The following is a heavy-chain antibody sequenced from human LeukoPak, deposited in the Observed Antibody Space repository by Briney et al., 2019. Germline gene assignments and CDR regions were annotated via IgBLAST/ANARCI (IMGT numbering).Heavy chain of an antibody. CDR2: IGGSGVTK. V-gene: IGHV3-23*01. Sequence: PGGSLRLSCAASGFKFTNYAMHWARQAPGKGLEWVSTIGGSGVTKFYADSVAGRFTISRDSSNNALFLQMNNLRAEDMAIYYCARGASSWEYTTFDVWGQGAIVTVSS. D-gene: IGHD6-13*01. CDR1: GFKFTNYA. CDR3: ARGASSWEYTTFDV. J-gene: IGHJ3*01.